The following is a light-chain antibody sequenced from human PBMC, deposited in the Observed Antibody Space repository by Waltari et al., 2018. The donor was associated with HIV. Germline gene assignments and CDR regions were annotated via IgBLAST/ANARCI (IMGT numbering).Light chain of an antibody. CDR2: RNN. Sequence: QSVLTQPPSASGPPGPRVTISCSGSASNLRGRFLYWFPQLPGTAPKLSIHRNNQRPSGVPDRFSGSKSGTSASLVITGLRSEDEAEYHCAAWDDSLDGPVVFGGGTKLTVL. CDR1: ASNLRGRF. V-gene: IGLV1-47*01. CDR3: AAWDDSLDGPVV. J-gene: IGLJ2*01.